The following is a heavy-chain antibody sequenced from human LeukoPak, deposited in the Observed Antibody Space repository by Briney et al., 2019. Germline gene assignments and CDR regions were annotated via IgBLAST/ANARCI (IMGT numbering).Heavy chain of an antibody. J-gene: IGHJ4*02. CDR3: ARGGPNWNYARRGFDY. CDR2: INHSGST. CDR1: GGSSSGYY. Sequence: SETLSLTCAVYGGSSSGYYWSWIRQPPGKGLEWIGEINHSGSTNYNPSLKSRVTISVDTSKNQFSLKLSSVTAADTAVYYCARGGPNWNYARRGFDYWGQGTLVTVSS. D-gene: IGHD1-7*01. V-gene: IGHV4-34*01.